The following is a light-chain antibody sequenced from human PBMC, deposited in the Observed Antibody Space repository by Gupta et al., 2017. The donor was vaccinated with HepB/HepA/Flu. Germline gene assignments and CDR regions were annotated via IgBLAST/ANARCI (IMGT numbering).Light chain of an antibody. J-gene: IGLJ3*02. CDR2: GKN. V-gene: IGLV3-19*01. CDR1: SLRSYY. CDR3: NSRDSSGNHLV. Sequence: SSELTQDPAVSVALGQTVRITCQGDSLRSYYASWYQQKPGQARVLVIYGKNNRPSGIPDRFSGSSSGNTASLTITGAQAEDEADYYCNSRDSSGNHLVFGGGTKLTVL.